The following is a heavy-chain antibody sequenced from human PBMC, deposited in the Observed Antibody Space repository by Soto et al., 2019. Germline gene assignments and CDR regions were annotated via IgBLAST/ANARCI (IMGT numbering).Heavy chain of an antibody. CDR1: GFTFSSYS. CDR3: ARKNTYFYNSSGRMDV. Sequence: EVQLVESGGGLVQPGGSLRLSCAASGFTFSSYSMNWVRQAPGKGLEWVSYISSSSSTIYYADSVKGRFTISRDTAKNSLYLQMNSLRDEDTAVYYCARKNTYFYNSSGRMDVWGQGTTVTVSS. D-gene: IGHD3-22*01. J-gene: IGHJ6*02. V-gene: IGHV3-48*02. CDR2: ISSSSSTI.